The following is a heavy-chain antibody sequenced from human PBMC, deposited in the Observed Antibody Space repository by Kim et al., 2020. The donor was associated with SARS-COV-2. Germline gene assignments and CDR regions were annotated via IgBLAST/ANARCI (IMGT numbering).Heavy chain of an antibody. V-gene: IGHV3-23*01. Sequence: GGSLRLSCAASGFTFSNNAMTWVRQAPGKGLECVSIVNAVGGTYYSAASVSSRSITRNDNTNTTLHQQINSMTADATADYYSGDGGPATSRVDRGGHVTL. D-gene: IGHD6-13*01. CDR2: VNAVGGTY. CDR1: GFTFSNNA. CDR3: GDGGPATSRVDR. J-gene: IGHJ5*02.